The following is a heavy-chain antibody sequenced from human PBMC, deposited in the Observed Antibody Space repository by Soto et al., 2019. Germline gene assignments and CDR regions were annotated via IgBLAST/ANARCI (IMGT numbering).Heavy chain of an antibody. Sequence: GRSLRRPCPAAGCPFSSYLMHLVRQAPGKGLEWVAVISYDGSRRYYGDSVKGRFTISRDNSKIALFLEMNSLRAEDTAVYFCAQASGEWMEDWGQGKRVTV. CDR2: ISYDGSRR. D-gene: IGHD3-10*01. J-gene: IGHJ4*02. CDR1: GCPFSSYL. V-gene: IGHV3-30*03. CDR3: AQASGEWMED.